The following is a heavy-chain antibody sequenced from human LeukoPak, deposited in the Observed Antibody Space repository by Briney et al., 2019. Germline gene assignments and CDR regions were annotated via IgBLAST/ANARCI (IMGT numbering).Heavy chain of an antibody. CDR2: IYYSGST. J-gene: IGHJ5*02. CDR1: GDSIRSDY. D-gene: IGHD1-26*01. Sequence: PSETRSLTCTVSGDSIRSDYWSWIRQPPGKGLEWIGYIYYSGSTNYNPSLKSRVTISLDTSRNQFSLKLSSVTAADTAVYFCARRGGNYYGWFDPWGQGTLVTVSS. V-gene: IGHV4-59*08. CDR3: ARRGGNYYGWFDP.